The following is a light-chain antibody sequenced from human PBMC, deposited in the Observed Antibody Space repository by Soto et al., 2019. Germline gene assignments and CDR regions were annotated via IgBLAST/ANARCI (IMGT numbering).Light chain of an antibody. V-gene: IGKV3-11*01. CDR1: QSVSSN. CDR3: QQRSNWAIT. CDR2: GAS. Sequence: EIVMTQSPATLSVSPGERATLSCRASQSVSSNLAWYQQKPGQAPRLLIYGASTRATGIPARFSGSGSGTDFTLTISSLEPEDFAVYYCQQRSNWAITFGQGTRREIK. J-gene: IGKJ5*01.